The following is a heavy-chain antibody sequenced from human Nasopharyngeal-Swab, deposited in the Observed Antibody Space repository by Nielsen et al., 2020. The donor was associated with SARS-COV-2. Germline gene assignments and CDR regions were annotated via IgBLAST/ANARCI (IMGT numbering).Heavy chain of an antibody. V-gene: IGHV3-66*01. CDR3: AKKPIGCYWSSGYAFDM. Sequence: WIRQPPGKGLEWVSAIYSGGDTYYADSVRGRFTVSRDNSKNTLYLQMNSLRAEDTALYYCAKKPIGCYWSSGYAFDMWGQGTMVTVSS. J-gene: IGHJ3*02. CDR2: IYSGGDT. D-gene: IGHD1-26*01.